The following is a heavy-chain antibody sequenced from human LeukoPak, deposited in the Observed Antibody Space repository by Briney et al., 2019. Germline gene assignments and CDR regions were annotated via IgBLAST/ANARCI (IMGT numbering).Heavy chain of an antibody. J-gene: IGHJ4*02. V-gene: IGHV3-21*01. D-gene: IGHD5-12*01. CDR3: ARGGGYSGYGAYYFDY. Sequence: GGSLRLSCAASGFTFSSYSMNWVRPAPGKGLEWVSSISSSSSYIYYADSVKGRFTISRDNAKNSLYLQMNSLRAEDTAVYYCARGGGYSGYGAYYFDYWGQGTLVTVSS. CDR2: ISSSSSYI. CDR1: GFTFSSYS.